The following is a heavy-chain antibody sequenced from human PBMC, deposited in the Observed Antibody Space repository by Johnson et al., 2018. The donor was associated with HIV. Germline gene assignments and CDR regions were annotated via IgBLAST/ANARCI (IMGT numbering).Heavy chain of an antibody. V-gene: IGHV3-30*02. CDR1: GFTLSSYA. J-gene: IGHJ3*02. CDR3: AKDKTLYGSGTFDAFDI. Sequence: QVQLMESGGGVVQPGRSLRLSCAASGFTLSSYAMHWVRQAPGKGLEWMAFVRYDGSNKYYADSVKGRFTISRDSSKNTLYLQLNSLRPEDTAVYYCAKDKTLYGSGTFDAFDIWGQGTMVTVSS. CDR2: VRYDGSNK. D-gene: IGHD3-10*01.